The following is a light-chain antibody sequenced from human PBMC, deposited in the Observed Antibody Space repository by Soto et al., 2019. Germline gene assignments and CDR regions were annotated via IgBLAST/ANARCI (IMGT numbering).Light chain of an antibody. J-gene: IGLJ1*01. CDR2: DVT. V-gene: IGLV2-14*01. Sequence: SVLTQPASVSGSPGQSITISCTGTSSDVGGYNFVSWYQQHPDKAPKLMIYDVTNRPSGVSNRFSGSKSGNTASLTISGLQAEDEADYYCSSYTSISNYVFGTGTKVTVL. CDR3: SSYTSISNYV. CDR1: SSDVGGYNF.